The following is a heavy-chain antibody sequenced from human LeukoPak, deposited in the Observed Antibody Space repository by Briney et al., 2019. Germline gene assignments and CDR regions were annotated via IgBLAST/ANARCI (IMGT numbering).Heavy chain of an antibody. J-gene: IGHJ4*02. Sequence: PSETLSLTCTVSGGSISSYYWSWIRQPAGKGLEWIGRIYTSGSTNYNPSLKSRVTMSVDTSKNQFSLKLTSVTAADTAVYYCAREDRYCSSTSCYTWDYWGQGTLVAV. D-gene: IGHD2-2*02. CDR3: AREDRYCSSTSCYTWDY. CDR1: GGSISSYY. V-gene: IGHV4-4*07. CDR2: IYTSGST.